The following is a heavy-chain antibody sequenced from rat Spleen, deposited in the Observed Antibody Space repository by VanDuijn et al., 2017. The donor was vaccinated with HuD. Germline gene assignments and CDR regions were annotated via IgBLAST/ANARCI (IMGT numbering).Heavy chain of an antibody. V-gene: IGHV5-25*01. CDR3: SRHTNLAAGDF. CDR1: GFTFSDYY. J-gene: IGHJ2*01. CDR2: INTDGGIT. Sequence: EVQLVESGGGLVQPGRSLKLSCAASGFTFSDYYMAWIRQAPGTGLEWLSTINTDGGITYYRDSVKGRFTISRDVTKTTLYLQMSSLRSEDTATYYCSRHTNLAAGDFWGLGVMVTVSS. D-gene: IGHD1-2*01.